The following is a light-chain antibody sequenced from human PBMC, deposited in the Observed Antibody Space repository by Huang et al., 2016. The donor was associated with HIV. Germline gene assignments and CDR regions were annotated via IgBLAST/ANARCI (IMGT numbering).Light chain of an antibody. Sequence: DIVMTQAPGSLSVSPGERATISCKSSQSLLYSLNGKNYLAWFQQRPGRPPKLILYCASTRESGIPDRFSGSGSGTDFTLTIDNVQPEDVAIYYCQQYYSVPQTFGRGTKVEIK. J-gene: IGKJ1*01. CDR2: CAS. CDR1: QSLLYSLNGKNY. V-gene: IGKV4-1*01. CDR3: QQYYSVPQT.